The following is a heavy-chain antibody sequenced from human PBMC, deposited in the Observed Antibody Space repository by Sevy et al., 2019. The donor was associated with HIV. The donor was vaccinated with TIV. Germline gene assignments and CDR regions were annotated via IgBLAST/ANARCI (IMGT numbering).Heavy chain of an antibody. CDR2: ISYDGSSK. CDR3: AILGVDCVSTNCYGMRSLSFDF. CDR1: GFTFSSFA. V-gene: IGHV3-30-3*01. J-gene: IGHJ4*02. Sequence: GGSLRLSCAASGFTFSSFAMHWVRQAPGKGLEWVAVISYDGSSKYYPDSVKGRLTISRDNAKNTLYLQMNSLRPVDTAVYFCAILGVDCVSTNCYGMRSLSFDFWGQGTLFTVSS. D-gene: IGHD2-2*01.